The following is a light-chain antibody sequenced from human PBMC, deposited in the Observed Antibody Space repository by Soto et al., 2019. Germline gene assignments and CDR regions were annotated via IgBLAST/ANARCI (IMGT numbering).Light chain of an antibody. CDR3: QQRSNWPLA. CDR1: QSVSSY. CDR2: DAS. V-gene: IGKV3-11*01. J-gene: IGKJ3*01. Sequence: EIVLTPSAATLSLSPGERATLSCRASQSVSSYLAWYQQKPGQAPRLLIYDASNRATGIPARFSGSGSGTALTLTISSLEPEGFAVYYCQQRSNWPLACGPGTRVDIQ.